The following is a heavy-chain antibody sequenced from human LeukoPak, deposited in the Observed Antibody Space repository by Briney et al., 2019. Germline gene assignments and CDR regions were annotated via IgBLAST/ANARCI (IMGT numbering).Heavy chain of an antibody. J-gene: IGHJ6*03. D-gene: IGHD3-3*01. Sequence: GGSLRLSCAASGFTFSSYGMHWVRQAPGKGLEWVAFIRYDGSNKYYADSVKGRFTISRDNSKNTLYLQMNSLRAEDTAVYYCAKSLWSGYYYYYMDVWGKGTTVTVSS. CDR1: GFTFSSYG. V-gene: IGHV3-30*02. CDR2: IRYDGSNK. CDR3: AKSLWSGYYYYYMDV.